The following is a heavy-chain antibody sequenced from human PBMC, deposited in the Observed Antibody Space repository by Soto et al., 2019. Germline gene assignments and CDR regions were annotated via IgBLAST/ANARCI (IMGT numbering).Heavy chain of an antibody. D-gene: IGHD3-10*01. J-gene: IGHJ4*02. CDR1: GYSIGSYNW. V-gene: IGHV4-28*01. CDR3: ARNSGLKTGRLDY. Sequence: QLQLQESGPGLVKPSDTLSLTCTVPGYSIGSYNWWGWIRQPPGKGLEWIGYIYYTGSTYYNLSLKRRVTLSVDTAKDQFSMTLGSVTAADTAVYYCARNSGLKTGRLDYWGPGILVTVSS. CDR2: IYYTGST.